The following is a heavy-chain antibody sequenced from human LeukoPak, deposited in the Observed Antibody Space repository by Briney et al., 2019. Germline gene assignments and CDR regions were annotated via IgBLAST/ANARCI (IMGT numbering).Heavy chain of an antibody. CDR3: ASDPTTVVTFGY. D-gene: IGHD4-17*01. J-gene: IGHJ4*02. CDR1: LGTFSNYA. CDR2: IIPILGIA. V-gene: IGHV1-69*04. Sequence: SSVTVSRKASLGTFSNYAISWLRQAPGQGLEGMGRIIPILGIANYPHKFHGRVTINADNSTSTAYMELSSLRSEDTAVYYCASDPTTVVTFGYWGQGTLVTVSS.